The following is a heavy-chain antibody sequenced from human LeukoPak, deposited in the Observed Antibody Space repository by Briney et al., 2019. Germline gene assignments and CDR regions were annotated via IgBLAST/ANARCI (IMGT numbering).Heavy chain of an antibody. D-gene: IGHD5-12*01. Sequence: GSLRLSCAASGFTVSSNYMSWVRQAPGKGLEWVSVIYSGGSTYYADSVKGRFTISRDNSKNTLYLQMNSLRAEDTAVYYCAREGGYSGYEPFDYWGQGTLVTVSS. J-gene: IGHJ4*02. V-gene: IGHV3-53*01. CDR2: IYSGGST. CDR1: GFTVSSNY. CDR3: AREGGYSGYEPFDY.